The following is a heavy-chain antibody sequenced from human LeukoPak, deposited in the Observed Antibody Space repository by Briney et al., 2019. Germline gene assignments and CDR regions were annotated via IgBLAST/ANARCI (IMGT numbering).Heavy chain of an antibody. CDR3: ARGVGPVRWYHYDSSGHYVNAFDI. CDR2: ISSSSSSYV. V-gene: IGHV3-21*01. D-gene: IGHD3-22*01. CDR1: GFTFSSYS. J-gene: IGHJ3*02. Sequence: GGSLRLSCAASGFTFSSYSMNWVRQAPGKGLEWVSSISSSSSSYVYYADSVKGRFTISRDNAKNSLYLQMNSLRAEDTAVYYCARGVGPVRWYHYDSSGHYVNAFDIWGQGTMVTVSS.